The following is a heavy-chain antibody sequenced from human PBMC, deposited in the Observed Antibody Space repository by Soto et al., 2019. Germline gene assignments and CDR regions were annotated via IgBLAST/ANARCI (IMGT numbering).Heavy chain of an antibody. D-gene: IGHD5-12*01. J-gene: IGHJ6*02. CDR1: GFTFSSYE. CDR3: ARWTRMATSYYYYYGMDV. Sequence: PGGSLRLSCAASGFTFSSYEMNWVRQAPGKGLEWVSYISSSGSTIYYADSVKGRFTISRDNAKNSLYLQMNSLRAEDTAVYYCARWTRMATSYYYYYGMDVWGQGTTVTVSS. V-gene: IGHV3-48*03. CDR2: ISSSGSTI.